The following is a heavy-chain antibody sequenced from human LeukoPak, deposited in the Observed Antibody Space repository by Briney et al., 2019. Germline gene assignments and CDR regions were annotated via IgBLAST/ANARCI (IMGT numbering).Heavy chain of an antibody. D-gene: IGHD5-12*01. CDR2: IIPIFGTA. J-gene: IGHJ4*02. CDR1: GGTFSSYA. Sequence: ASVKVSCKASGGTFSSYAISWVRQAPGQGLEWMGGIIPIFGTANYAQKFQGRVTITADESTSTAYMELSSLRSEDTAVYYCARRAVYSGYDYYFDYWGQGSLVTVSS. V-gene: IGHV1-69*13. CDR3: ARRAVYSGYDYYFDY.